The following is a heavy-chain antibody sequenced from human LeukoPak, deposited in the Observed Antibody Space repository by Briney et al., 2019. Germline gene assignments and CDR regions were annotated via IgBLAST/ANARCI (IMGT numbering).Heavy chain of an antibody. CDR2: ISYDGSNK. V-gene: IGHV3-30-3*02. Sequence: GGSLRLSCAASGFTFSSYAMHWVRQAPGKGLEWVAVISYDGSNKYYADSVKGRFTISRDNSKNTLYLQMNSLRAEDTAVYYCAKEYTYGRPTNNFDYWGQGTLVTVSS. CDR3: AKEYTYGRPTNNFDY. J-gene: IGHJ4*02. CDR1: GFTFSSYA. D-gene: IGHD3-16*01.